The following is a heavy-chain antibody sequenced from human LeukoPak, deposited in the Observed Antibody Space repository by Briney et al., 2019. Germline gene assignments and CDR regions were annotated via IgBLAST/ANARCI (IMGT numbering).Heavy chain of an antibody. CDR1: GYTFSSYE. CDR3: ASPQSSDAFDI. CDR2: ISSSGSTI. J-gene: IGHJ3*02. V-gene: IGHV3-48*03. Sequence: GGSLRLSCAASGYTFSSYEMNWVRQAPGKGLEWVSYISSSGSTIYYADSVKGRFTISRDNAKNSLYLQMNSRRAEDTAVHYCASPQSSDAFDIWGQGTMVTVSS.